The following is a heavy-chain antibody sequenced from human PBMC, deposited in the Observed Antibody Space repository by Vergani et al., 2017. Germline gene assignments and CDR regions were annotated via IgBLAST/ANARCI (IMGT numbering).Heavy chain of an antibody. CDR2: IGVSDNSI. CDR1: GFTFSAYS. CDR3: VRDPDYSTFDS. D-gene: IGHD4-11*01. J-gene: IGHJ4*02. Sequence: DVRLVESGGGVVQPGGSLRLSCAASGFTFSAYSMNWVRQTPGKGLEWISYIGVSDNSIYYADSVMGRFAISRDNARNLLFLQMNSLRADDSALYFCVRDPDYSTFDSRVQGTLVTVS. V-gene: IGHV3-48*01.